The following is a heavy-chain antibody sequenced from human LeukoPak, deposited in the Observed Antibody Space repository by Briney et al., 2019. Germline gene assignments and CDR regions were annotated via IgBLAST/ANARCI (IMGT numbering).Heavy chain of an antibody. CDR1: GGSISSGSYY. CDR2: IYTSGST. J-gene: IGHJ4*02. V-gene: IGHV4-61*02. D-gene: IGHD1-26*01. Sequence: SQTLSLTCTVSGGSISSGSYYWRWIRQPAGKGLEWIGRIYTSGSTNYNPSLKSRVTISVDTSKNQFSLKLSSVTAADTAVYYCARDRPFIVGAWRGHFDYWGQGTLVTVSS. CDR3: ARDRPFIVGAWRGHFDY.